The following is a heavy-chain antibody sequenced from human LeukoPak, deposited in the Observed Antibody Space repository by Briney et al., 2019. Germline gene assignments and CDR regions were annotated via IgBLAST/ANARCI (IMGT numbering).Heavy chain of an antibody. J-gene: IGHJ3*02. V-gene: IGHV1-2*02. CDR3: ARDFLHVYYYDSSGYVRGAFDI. CDR2: INPNSGGT. CDR1: GYTFTGYY. Sequence: AAVKVSCKASGYTFTGYYLHWVRQAPGQGLEWMGWINPNSGGTKSTQKFQGRVTMTRDTSISTAYMELSRLRSDDTAVYYCARDFLHVYYYDSSGYVRGAFDIWGQGTMVTVSS. D-gene: IGHD3-22*01.